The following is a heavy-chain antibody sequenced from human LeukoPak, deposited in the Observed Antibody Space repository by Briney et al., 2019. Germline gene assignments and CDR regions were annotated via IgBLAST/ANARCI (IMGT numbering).Heavy chain of an antibody. J-gene: IGHJ4*02. D-gene: IGHD1-26*01. CDR1: GGSISSSSYY. CDR2: IYYSGST. Sequence: PSETLSLTCTVSGGSISSSSYYWGWIRQPPGKGLEWIGSIYYSGSTYYNPSLKSRVTISVDTSKNQFSLKLSSVTAADTAVYYCASGEVGATIFDYWGQGTLVTVSS. V-gene: IGHV4-39*07. CDR3: ASGEVGATIFDY.